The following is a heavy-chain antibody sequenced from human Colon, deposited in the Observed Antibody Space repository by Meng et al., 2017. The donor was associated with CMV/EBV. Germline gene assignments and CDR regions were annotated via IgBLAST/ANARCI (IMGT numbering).Heavy chain of an antibody. CDR1: EITFSSYA. Sequence: GGSLRLSCAASEITFSSYAMTWVRQAPGKGLEWVAVIYSDGGTTDYADSVKGRFTISRDNSKNTLYLQMNSLRADDTAVYYCAREEGYTRPHYFDYWGQGTLVTVSS. D-gene: IGHD6-13*01. CDR2: IYSDGGTT. J-gene: IGHJ4*02. CDR3: AREEGYTRPHYFDY. V-gene: IGHV3-23*03.